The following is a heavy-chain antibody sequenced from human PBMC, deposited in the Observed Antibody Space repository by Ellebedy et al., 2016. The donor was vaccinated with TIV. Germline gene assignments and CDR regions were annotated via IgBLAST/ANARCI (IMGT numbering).Heavy chain of an antibody. J-gene: IGHJ3*01. CDR1: GFTFSSHA. CDR3: ARDPVGVGPAFDV. D-gene: IGHD4-23*01. Sequence: GESLKISCVASGFTFSSHAMSWVRQPPGKGLEWVSSITESGGNTYYADSVKGRFTISRDNSKDTLFLQMNSLRAEDTAIYFCARDPVGVGPAFDVWGQGTMVTVSS. CDR2: ITESGGNT. V-gene: IGHV3-23*01.